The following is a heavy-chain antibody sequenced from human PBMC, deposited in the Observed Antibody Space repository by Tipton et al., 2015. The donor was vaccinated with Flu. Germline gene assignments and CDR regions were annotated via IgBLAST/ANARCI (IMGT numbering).Heavy chain of an antibody. D-gene: IGHD2-2*01. CDR1: GGSINRYY. J-gene: IGHJ6*02. V-gene: IGHV4-59*01. CDR3: ARDPGRPHSTRGNYYYDMDV. CDR2: IYYSGST. Sequence: TLSLTCTVSGGSINRYYWSWIRQPPGKGLEWMGNIYYSGSTNYNPSLKSRVTISVDTSKNQFYLKLSSVTAANTAVYYCARDPGRPHSTRGNYYYDMDVWCQGTTVTVSS.